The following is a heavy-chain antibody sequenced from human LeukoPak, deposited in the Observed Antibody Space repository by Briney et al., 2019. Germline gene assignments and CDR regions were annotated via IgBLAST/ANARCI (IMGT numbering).Heavy chain of an antibody. Sequence: GASVKVSCKASGYTFTGYYMHWVRQAPGQGLEWMGWINPNSGGTNYAQKFQGRVTMTRDTSISTAYMELSRLRSDDTAVYYYARDFIVVVPAGFDPWGQGTLVTVSS. CDR3: ARDFIVVVPAGFDP. CDR1: GYTFTGYY. J-gene: IGHJ5*02. CDR2: INPNSGGT. V-gene: IGHV1-2*02. D-gene: IGHD2-2*01.